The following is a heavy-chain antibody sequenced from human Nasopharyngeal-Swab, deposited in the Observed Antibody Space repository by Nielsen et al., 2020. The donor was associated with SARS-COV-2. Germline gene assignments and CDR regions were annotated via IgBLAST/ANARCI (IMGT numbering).Heavy chain of an antibody. D-gene: IGHD3-22*01. CDR1: GFTFSRST. CDR2: ISYDGSNK. CDR3: ASTPLDSSGYYYAFHY. Sequence: GESLKIPCAAPGFTFSRSTMHWVRQAPGKGLEWVAVISYDGSNKYYADSVKGRFTISRDISKNTLYLQMNSLRAEDTAVFYCASTPLDSSGYYYAFHYWGRGTLVTVSS. J-gene: IGHJ4*02. V-gene: IGHV3-30-3*01.